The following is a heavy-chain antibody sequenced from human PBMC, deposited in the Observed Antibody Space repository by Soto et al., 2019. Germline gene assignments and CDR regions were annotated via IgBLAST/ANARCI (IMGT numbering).Heavy chain of an antibody. CDR2: ISYDGSNK. V-gene: IGHV3-30*18. D-gene: IGHD5-18*01. CDR1: GFTFSSYG. Sequence: QVQLVESGGGVVQPGRSLRLSCAASGFTFSSYGMHWVRQAPGKGLEWVAVISYDGSNKYYADSVKGRFTISRDNSKNTLYMQMHSLRAEDTAGYYCAKDVDTAMVTPYYYGMDVWGQGTTVTVSS. J-gene: IGHJ6*02. CDR3: AKDVDTAMVTPYYYGMDV.